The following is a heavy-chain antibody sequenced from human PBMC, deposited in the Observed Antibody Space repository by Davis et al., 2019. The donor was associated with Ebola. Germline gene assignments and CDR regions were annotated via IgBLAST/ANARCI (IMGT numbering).Heavy chain of an antibody. CDR1: GFSLSTSGVG. V-gene: IGHV2-5*02. CDR2: IYWDDDK. CDR3: AHSCSGGSCYPWYYYGMDV. J-gene: IGHJ6*02. Sequence: SGPTLVKPTQTLTLTCTFSGFSLSTSGVGVGWIRQPPGKALEWLALIYWDDDKRYSPSLKSRLTITKDTSKNQVVLTMTNMDPVDTATYYCAHSCSGGSCYPWYYYGMDVWGQGTTVTVSS. D-gene: IGHD2-15*01.